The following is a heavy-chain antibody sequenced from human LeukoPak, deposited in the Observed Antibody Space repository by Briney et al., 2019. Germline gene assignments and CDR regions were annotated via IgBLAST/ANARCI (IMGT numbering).Heavy chain of an antibody. CDR1: GYTFTSHA. CDR2: INAGNGNT. J-gene: IGHJ4*02. V-gene: IGHV1-3*01. D-gene: IGHD3-3*01. Sequence: ASVKVSCKASGYTFTSHAMHWVRQAPGQRLEWMGWINAGNGNTKYSQKFQGRVTITRDTSASTAYMELSSLRSEDTAVYYCARSQWGVVTYGPFDYWGQGTLVTVSS. CDR3: ARSQWGVVTYGPFDY.